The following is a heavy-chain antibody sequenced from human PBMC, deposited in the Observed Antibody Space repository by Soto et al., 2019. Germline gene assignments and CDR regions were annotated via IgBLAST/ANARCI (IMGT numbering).Heavy chain of an antibody. D-gene: IGHD6-13*01. Sequence: GGSLRLSCAASGFTFSSYAMHWVRQAPGKGLEWVAVISYDGSNKYYADSVKGRFTISRDNSKNTLYLQMNSLRAEDTAVYYCARVRRQLAQINAFDIWGQGTMVTVSS. V-gene: IGHV3-30-3*01. CDR3: ARVRRQLAQINAFDI. CDR2: ISYDGSNK. J-gene: IGHJ3*02. CDR1: GFTFSSYA.